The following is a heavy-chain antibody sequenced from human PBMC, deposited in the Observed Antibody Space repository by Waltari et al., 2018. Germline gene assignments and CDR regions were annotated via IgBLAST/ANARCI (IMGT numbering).Heavy chain of an antibody. CDR3: ARXVDTAMLNTYYXGLDV. D-gene: IGHD5-18*01. Sequence: XQLVESXGGLXQPGGSLRPSCLASGFTFSYHWLNWVRQAPGKXLEWVXNRRPXGSRKXTVDSVRGRFXISRDNAKNSLYLQMNTXGAEDTAVXFXARXVDTAMLNTYYXGLDVWGQGTTVXVSS. CDR1: GFTFSYHW. J-gene: IGHJ6*01. CDR2: RRPXGSRK. V-gene: IGHV3-7*01.